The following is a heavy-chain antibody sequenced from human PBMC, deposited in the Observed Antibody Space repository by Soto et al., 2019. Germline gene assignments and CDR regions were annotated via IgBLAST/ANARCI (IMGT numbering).Heavy chain of an antibody. CDR2: IYYSGST. CDR1: GGSISSYY. J-gene: IGHJ6*02. CDR3: ARDLPAAAGPPGGMDV. D-gene: IGHD6-13*01. V-gene: IGHV4-59*01. Sequence: SETLSLTCTVSGGSISSYYWSWIRQPPGKGLEWIGYIYYSGSTNYNPSLKSRVTISVDTSKNQFSLKLSSVTAADTAVYYCARDLPAAAGPPGGMDVWGQGTTVTVSS.